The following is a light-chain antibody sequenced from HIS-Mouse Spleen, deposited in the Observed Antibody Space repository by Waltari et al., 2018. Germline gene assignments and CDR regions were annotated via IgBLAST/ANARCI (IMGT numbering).Light chain of an antibody. CDR1: SLRSYY. CDR2: GKN. V-gene: IGLV3-19*01. CDR3: NSRDSSGNHVV. J-gene: IGLJ2*01. Sequence: SSELTQDPAVSVALGQTVRITCQGDSLRSYYASWYQQKPGQAPVLVIYGKNNRPSGVPYRVSGSSSGNTASLTITGAQAEDEADYYCNSRDSSGNHVVFGGGTKLTVL.